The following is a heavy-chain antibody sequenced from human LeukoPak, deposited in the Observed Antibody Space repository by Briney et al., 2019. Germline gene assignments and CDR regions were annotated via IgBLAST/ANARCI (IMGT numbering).Heavy chain of an antibody. Sequence: GGSLRLSWVASGFTFSNYGMSWVRQAPGKGLEWASIMRVGGKTYYAESVKGRFTISRDNSKNTVYLQMSNLRAEDTALYYCAKGRDNYAYGDFDYWGQGTLVTVSS. CDR3: AKGRDNYAYGDFDY. V-gene: IGHV3-23*01. CDR1: GFTFSNYG. J-gene: IGHJ4*02. D-gene: IGHD5-18*01. CDR2: MRVGGKT.